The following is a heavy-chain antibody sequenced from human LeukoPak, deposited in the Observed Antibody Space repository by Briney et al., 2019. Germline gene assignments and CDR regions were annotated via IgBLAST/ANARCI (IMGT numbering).Heavy chain of an antibody. Sequence: ASVKVSCKVSGYTLTELSMHWVRQAPGKGLEWMGGFDPEDGETIYAQKFQGRVTITTDESTSTAYMELSSLRSEDTAVYYCAAGYYVWGSYRPGALDYWGQGTLVTVSS. J-gene: IGHJ4*02. CDR2: FDPEDGET. CDR1: GYTLTELS. CDR3: AAGYYVWGSYRPGALDY. D-gene: IGHD3-16*02. V-gene: IGHV1-24*01.